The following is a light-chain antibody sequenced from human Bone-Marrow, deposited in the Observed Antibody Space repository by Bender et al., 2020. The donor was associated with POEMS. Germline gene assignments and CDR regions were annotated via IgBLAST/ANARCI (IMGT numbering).Light chain of an antibody. CDR3: QAWDSNTLVV. Sequence: SYDLSQPPSVSVSPGRTASITCSGDKLDAKYASWYQHKPGQSPVLVIYQDFKRPSGIPERFSGSSSGNTATLTISGTEAGDEAYYYCQAWDSNTLVVFGGGTKLTVI. V-gene: IGLV3-1*01. J-gene: IGLJ2*01. CDR2: QDF. CDR1: KLDAKY.